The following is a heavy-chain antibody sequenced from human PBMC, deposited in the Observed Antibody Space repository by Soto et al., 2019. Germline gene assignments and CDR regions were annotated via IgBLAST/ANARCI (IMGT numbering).Heavy chain of an antibody. J-gene: IGHJ4*02. CDR1: GFTFSDYS. CDR3: TTQRTDSLLVATIVH. CDR2: ISTSSNTI. D-gene: IGHD3-10*01. V-gene: IGHV3-48*02. Sequence: GGSLRFSCAASGFTFSDYSMNWVRQAPGKGLEWLSYISTSSNTIYYADYVKGRFTISRDNAKNSLFLQLTSLSDEDMSVYFCTTQRTDSLLVATIVHWGQGTLVTVST.